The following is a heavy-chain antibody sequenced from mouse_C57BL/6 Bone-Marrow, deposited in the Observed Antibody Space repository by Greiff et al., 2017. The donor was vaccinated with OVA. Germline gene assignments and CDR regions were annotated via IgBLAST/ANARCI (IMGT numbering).Heavy chain of an antibody. CDR1: GYTFTSYW. J-gene: IGHJ4*01. V-gene: IGHV1-50*01. D-gene: IGHD2-4*01. CDR3: ARTEYYDYSYYYAMDY. Sequence: QVQLQQPGAELVKPGASVKLSCKASGYTFTSYWMQWVKRRPGQGLEWIGEIDPSDSYTNYNQKFKGKATLTVDTSSSTAYMQLSSLTSEDSAVYYCARTEYYDYSYYYAMDYWGQGTSVTVSS. CDR2: IDPSDSYT.